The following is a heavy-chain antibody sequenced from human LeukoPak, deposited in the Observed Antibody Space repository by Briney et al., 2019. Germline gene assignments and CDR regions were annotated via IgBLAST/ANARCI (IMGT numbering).Heavy chain of an antibody. V-gene: IGHV4-4*03. D-gene: IGHD5-18*01. Sequence: PGTLSLACAVSGGSISSSNWWSWVRQPPGKGLEWIGEIYHSGSTNYNPSLKSRVTISVDKSKNQFSLKLSSVTAADTAVYYCASYRGYSYIDYWGQGTLVTVSS. CDR1: GGSISSSNW. CDR2: IYHSGST. J-gene: IGHJ4*02. CDR3: ASYRGYSYIDY.